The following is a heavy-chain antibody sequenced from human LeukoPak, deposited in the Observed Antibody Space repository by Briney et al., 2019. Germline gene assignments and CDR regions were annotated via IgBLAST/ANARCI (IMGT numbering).Heavy chain of an antibody. CDR3: ASQSGPYGLRA. D-gene: IGHD2-15*01. CDR2: IYPGDSDT. Sequence: GESLQISCKGSGYSFTTYWIGWVRQMPGKGLEWMGIIYPGDSDTRYGPSFQGQVTISADKSISTAYLQWSSLKASDTAMYYCASQSGPYGLRAWGQGTLVIVSS. V-gene: IGHV5-51*01. CDR1: GYSFTTYW. J-gene: IGHJ5*02.